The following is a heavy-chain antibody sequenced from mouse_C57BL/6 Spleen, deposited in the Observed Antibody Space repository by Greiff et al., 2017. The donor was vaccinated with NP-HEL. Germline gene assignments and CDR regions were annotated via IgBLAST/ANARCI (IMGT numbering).Heavy chain of an antibody. CDR1: GFTFSDYG. D-gene: IGHD1-1*01. Sequence: EVKVVESGGGLVKPGGSLKLSCAASGFTFSDYGMHWVRQAPEKGLEWVAYISSGSSTIYYADTVKGRFTISRDNAKNTLFLQMTSLRSEDTAMYYCASPVVATRGFAYWGQGTLVTVSA. CDR2: ISSGSSTI. V-gene: IGHV5-17*01. CDR3: ASPVVATRGFAY. J-gene: IGHJ3*01.